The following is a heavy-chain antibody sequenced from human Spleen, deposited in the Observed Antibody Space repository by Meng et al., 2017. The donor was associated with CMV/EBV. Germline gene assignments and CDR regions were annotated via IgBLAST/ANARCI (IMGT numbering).Heavy chain of an antibody. J-gene: IGHJ6*02. D-gene: IGHD4-23*01. V-gene: IGHV3-30-3*01. Sequence: GESLKISCAASGFSFSSYAMHCVRQAPGKGLEWVAVISNDGSNTYYADSVRGRLTMSRDNAKKSLYLQMNSLRAEDTAVYYCARVGGYDYYYGMDVWGQGTTVTVSS. CDR2: ISNDGSNT. CDR3: ARVGGYDYYYGMDV. CDR1: GFSFSSYA.